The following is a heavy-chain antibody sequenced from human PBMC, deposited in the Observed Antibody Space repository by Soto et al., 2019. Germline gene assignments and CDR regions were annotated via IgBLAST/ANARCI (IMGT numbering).Heavy chain of an antibody. CDR3: AGGVPSVNYYYYYYAMDF. J-gene: IGHJ6*02. CDR2: ISGSSSYI. CDR1: GFTFSSYS. Sequence: GGSLRLSCAASGFTFSSYSMNWVRQAPGKGLEWVSSISGSSSYIYYADSVKGRFTISRDNAKNSLYLQMTSLRAEDTAVYYCAGGVPSVNYYYYYYAMDFWGQGTTVTV. V-gene: IGHV3-21*01. D-gene: IGHD2-2*01.